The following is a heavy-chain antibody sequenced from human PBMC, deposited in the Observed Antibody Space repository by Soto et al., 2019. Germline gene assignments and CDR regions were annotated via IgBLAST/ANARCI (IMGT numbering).Heavy chain of an antibody. D-gene: IGHD1-26*01. J-gene: IGHJ4*02. Sequence: ASVKVSCKASGYTFSGHYIHWVRQAPEQGPEWMGEIGPESGATRYAQRFQGRVTMTRDMSITTVYMELNNLSPDDTAVYYCGRGRSGQIVVFYWGQGTPVTVSS. CDR3: GRGRSGQIVVFY. CDR1: GYTFSGHY. CDR2: IGPESGAT. V-gene: IGHV1-2*02.